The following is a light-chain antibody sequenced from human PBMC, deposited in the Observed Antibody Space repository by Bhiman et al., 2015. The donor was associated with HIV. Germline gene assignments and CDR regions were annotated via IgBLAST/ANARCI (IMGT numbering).Light chain of an antibody. CDR1: SSDVGGYNY. CDR3: QSYDNILSGGL. CDR2: DVS. Sequence: QSALTQPRSVSGSPGQSVTISCTGTSSDVGGYNYVSWYQQHPGKAPKLMIYDVSKWPSGVPDRFSGSKSGNTASLTISGLQAEDEADYYCQSYDNILSGGLFGGATKLTVL. J-gene: IGLJ2*01. V-gene: IGLV2-11*01.